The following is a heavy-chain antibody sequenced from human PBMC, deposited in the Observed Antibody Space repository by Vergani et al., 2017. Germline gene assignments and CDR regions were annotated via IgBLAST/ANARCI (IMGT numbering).Heavy chain of an antibody. J-gene: IGHJ6*02. CDR2: ISAYNGNT. Sequence: QVQLVQSRAEVKKPGASVKVSCKASGYTFTSYGISWVRQAPGQGLEWMGWISAYNGNTNYAQKLQGRVTMTTDTSTSTAYMELRSLRSDDTAVYYCARDHVEGAYYYDXSGYYLYYYYGMDVWGQGTTVTVSS. V-gene: IGHV1-18*01. D-gene: IGHD3-22*01. CDR1: GYTFTSYG. CDR3: ARDHVEGAYYYDXSGYYLYYYYGMDV.